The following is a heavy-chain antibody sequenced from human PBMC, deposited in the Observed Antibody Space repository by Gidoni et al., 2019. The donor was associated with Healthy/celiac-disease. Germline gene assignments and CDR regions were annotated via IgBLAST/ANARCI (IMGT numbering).Heavy chain of an antibody. J-gene: IGHJ4*02. D-gene: IGHD3-22*01. CDR2: IYPGDSDT. V-gene: IGHV5-51*01. CDR3: ARRNYYDSSGYSVDY. CDR1: GYSFTSYW. Sequence: EVQLVQSGAEVKKPGESLKISCKGSGYSFTSYWIGWVRQMPGKGLEWMGIIYPGDSDTRYSPSFQGQVTISADKSISTAYLQWSSLKASDTAMYYCARRNYYDSSGYSVDYWGQGTLVTVSS.